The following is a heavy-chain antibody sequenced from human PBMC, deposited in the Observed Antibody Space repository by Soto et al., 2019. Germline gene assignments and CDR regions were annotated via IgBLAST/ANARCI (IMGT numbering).Heavy chain of an antibody. Sequence: QLQLQESGPGLVKPSETLSLTCTVSGGSISSSSYYWGWIRQPPGKGLEWIGSIYYSGSTYYNPSLKSRVTISVDTSKNQFSLKPSSVTAADTAVYYCARHAGHITIFGVALDAFDIWGQGTMVTVSS. CDR3: ARHAGHITIFGVALDAFDI. D-gene: IGHD3-3*01. V-gene: IGHV4-39*01. CDR2: IYYSGST. J-gene: IGHJ3*02. CDR1: GGSISSSSYY.